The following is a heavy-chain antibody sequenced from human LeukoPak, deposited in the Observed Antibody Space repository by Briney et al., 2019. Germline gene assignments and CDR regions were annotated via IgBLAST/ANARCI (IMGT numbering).Heavy chain of an antibody. D-gene: IGHD4-23*01. CDR1: GFTLSRYP. Sequence: GGSLRLSCEASGFTLSRYPMHWVRQAPGKGLEWVAVISYDINNEYYADSVKGRFTISRDNSKNTLYLQMNSLRAEDTAVYYCAIGGSRTLFDYWGQGTLVTVSS. V-gene: IGHV3-30-3*01. CDR3: AIGGSRTLFDY. CDR2: ISYDINNE. J-gene: IGHJ4*02.